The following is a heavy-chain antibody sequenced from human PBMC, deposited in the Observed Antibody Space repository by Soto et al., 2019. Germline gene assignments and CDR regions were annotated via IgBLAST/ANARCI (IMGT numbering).Heavy chain of an antibody. Sequence: QLQLQESGSGLVKPSQTLSLTCAVSGGSISSGGYSWSWIRQPPGKGLEWIGYIYHSGSTYYNPSLKSRVTISVDRSKNQFSLKLSSVTAADTAVYYCARATGGGPDYDPLLFDYWGQGTLVTVSS. J-gene: IGHJ4*02. CDR3: ARATGGGPDYDPLLFDY. CDR2: IYHSGST. V-gene: IGHV4-30-2*01. CDR1: GGSISSGGYS. D-gene: IGHD3-22*01.